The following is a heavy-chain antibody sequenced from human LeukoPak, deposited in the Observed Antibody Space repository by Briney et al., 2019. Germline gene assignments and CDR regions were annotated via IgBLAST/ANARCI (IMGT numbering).Heavy chain of an antibody. D-gene: IGHD3-3*01. V-gene: IGHV4-39*01. CDR3: ARLAWGETFTIFGVVARTDFDY. CDR1: GGSISSSSYY. Sequence: ASETLSLTCTVSGGSISSSSYYWGWIRQPPGKGLEWIGSIYYSGSTYYNPSLKSRVTISVDTSKNQFSLKLSSVTAADTAVYYCARLAWGETFTIFGVVARTDFDYWGQGTLVTVSS. J-gene: IGHJ4*02. CDR2: IYYSGST.